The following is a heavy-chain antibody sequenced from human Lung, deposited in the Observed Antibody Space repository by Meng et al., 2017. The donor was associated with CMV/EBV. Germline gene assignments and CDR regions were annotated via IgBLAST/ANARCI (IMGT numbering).Heavy chain of an antibody. CDR1: GFTFSNYS. J-gene: IGHJ4*02. CDR3: ARGGPQFDY. CDR2: LSDGGSNT. Sequence: LRLSCASSGFTFSNYSMHWVRQAPGKGLVWVSRLSDGGSNTAYADSVKGRFTISRDNAKNTLYLQMHSLTTEDTAVYYCARGGPQFDYWGQGTLVTVSS. V-gene: IGHV3-74*01.